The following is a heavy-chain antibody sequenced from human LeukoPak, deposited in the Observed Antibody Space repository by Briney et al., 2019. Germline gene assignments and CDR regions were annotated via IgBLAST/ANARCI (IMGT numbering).Heavy chain of an antibody. CDR1: GGSICSSTYY. CDR2: IYYSGST. Sequence: SETLSLTCTVSGGSICSSTYYWGWIRQPPGKGLEWIGNIYYSGSTYYSPSLKSRVTISVDTSKNQFSLKLSSVSAADTAVYYCARRSCSSTSCYTGSYYMDVWGTGTTVTVSS. CDR3: ARRSCSSTSCYTGSYYMDV. V-gene: IGHV4-39*01. D-gene: IGHD2-2*02. J-gene: IGHJ6*03.